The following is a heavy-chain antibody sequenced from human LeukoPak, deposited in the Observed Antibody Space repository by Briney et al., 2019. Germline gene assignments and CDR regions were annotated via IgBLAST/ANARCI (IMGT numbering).Heavy chain of an antibody. D-gene: IGHD5-12*01. V-gene: IGHV4-39*07. CDR2: IFYSGST. Sequence: SETLSLTCTVSSGSISTSNYYWGWVRQPPGKALEWIGNIFYSGSTYYSPSLKSRVTISLDTSKNQFSLKLRSVTAADTAMYYCSRYSTSDGCFDPWGQGTLVTVSS. J-gene: IGHJ5*02. CDR1: SGSISTSNYY. CDR3: SRYSTSDGCFDP.